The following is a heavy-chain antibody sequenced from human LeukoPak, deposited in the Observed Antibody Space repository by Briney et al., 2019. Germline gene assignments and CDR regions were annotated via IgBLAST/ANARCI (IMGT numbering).Heavy chain of an antibody. CDR2: INTNTRNP. D-gene: IGHD3-22*01. V-gene: IGHV7-4-1*02. J-gene: IGHJ4*02. CDR3: ARAVRGNYYDSSGYYYFDY. CDR1: GYTFTSYA. Sequence: ASVTVSCTTSGYTFTSYAVNWVRQAPGQGLEWMGWINTNTRNPTYAQGFTGRFVFSLDTSVSTAYLQISSLKAEDTAVYYCARAVRGNYYDSSGYYYFDYWGQGTLVTVSS.